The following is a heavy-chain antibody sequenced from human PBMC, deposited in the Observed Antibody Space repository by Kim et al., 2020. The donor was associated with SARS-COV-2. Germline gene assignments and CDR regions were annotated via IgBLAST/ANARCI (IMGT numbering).Heavy chain of an antibody. Sequence: SETLSLTCTVSDDSISGPLYLWGWIRQPPGKGLEWIGNIYYSGVSFYNPSLKSRVTMSIDTSRNRFSLTVNSVTAAETAVYYCARVPRATTWGYEYWGQGALVTVSS. CDR1: DDSISGPLYL. CDR3: ARVPRATTWGYEY. V-gene: IGHV4-39*02. J-gene: IGHJ4*02. CDR2: IYYSGVS. D-gene: IGHD7-27*01.